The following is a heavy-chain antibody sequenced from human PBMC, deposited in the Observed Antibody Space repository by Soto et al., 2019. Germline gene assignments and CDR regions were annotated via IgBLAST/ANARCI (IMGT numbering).Heavy chain of an antibody. CDR2: IYPGDSDT. CDR3: ARPRCSSTSCYQYYFDY. V-gene: IGHV5-51*01. J-gene: IGHJ4*02. Sequence: PGESLKISCKGSGYSFTSHWIGWVRQMPGKGLEWMGIIYPGDSDTRYSPSFQGQVTISADKSISTAYLQWSSLKASDTAMYYCARPRCSSTSCYQYYFDYWGQGTLVTVSS. D-gene: IGHD2-2*01. CDR1: GYSFTSHW.